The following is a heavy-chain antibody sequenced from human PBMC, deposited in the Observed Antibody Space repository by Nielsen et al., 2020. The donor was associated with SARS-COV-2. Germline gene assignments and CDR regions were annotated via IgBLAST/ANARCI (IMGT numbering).Heavy chain of an antibody. CDR3: ARDGEVGATTGVDY. D-gene: IGHD1-26*01. CDR1: GFTFSSYW. CDR2: VDSDETIT. V-gene: IGHV3-74*01. J-gene: IGHJ4*02. Sequence: GGSLRLSCAASGFTFSSYWMHWVRQVPGEELVWVSRVDSDETITTYADAVKGRFTISRDNSKNTLYLQMNSLRAEDTAVYYCARDGEVGATTGVDYWGQGTLVTVSS.